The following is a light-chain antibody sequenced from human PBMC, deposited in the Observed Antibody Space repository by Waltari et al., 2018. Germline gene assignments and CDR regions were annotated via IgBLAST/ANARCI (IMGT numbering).Light chain of an antibody. Sequence: DIVMTQSPDSLAVSLGERDTINCKSNQSLLYSSNNKNYLAWYQQKAGQPPKLLTYWASTREYGVPDRFSASGSGTDFTLTISSLQAEDVAVYYCQQYKTFPLTFGGGTKVEIK. CDR1: QSLLYSSNNKNY. CDR3: QQYKTFPLT. V-gene: IGKV4-1*01. CDR2: WAS. J-gene: IGKJ4*01.